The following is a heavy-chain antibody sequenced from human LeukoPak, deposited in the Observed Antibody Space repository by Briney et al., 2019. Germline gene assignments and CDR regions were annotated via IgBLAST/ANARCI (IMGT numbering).Heavy chain of an antibody. Sequence: VASVKVSCKASGGTFSSYAIRWVRQAPGQGLEWMGGIIPIFGTANYAQKFQGRVTITADESTSTAYMELSSLRSEDTAVYYCARDVPSGYCSGGSCQSLDYWGQGTLVSVSS. V-gene: IGHV1-69*01. CDR3: ARDVPSGYCSGGSCQSLDY. CDR2: IIPIFGTA. J-gene: IGHJ4*02. CDR1: GGTFSSYA. D-gene: IGHD2-15*01.